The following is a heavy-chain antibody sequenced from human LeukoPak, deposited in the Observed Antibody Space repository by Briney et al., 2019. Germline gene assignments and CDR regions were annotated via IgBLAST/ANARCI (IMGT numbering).Heavy chain of an antibody. CDR1: GFTLGDHA. Sequence: GGSLRLSCGTSGFTLGDHAMSWVRQAPGKGLEWVGFIRSVAYRGTTEYAASVKGRFTISRDDSKGVVHLQMNALKSEDTAVYYCSRGPIQLWVHNGMDVWGQGTTVTVSS. V-gene: IGHV3-49*04. D-gene: IGHD5-18*01. J-gene: IGHJ6*02. CDR2: IRSVAYRGTT. CDR3: SRGPIQLWVHNGMDV.